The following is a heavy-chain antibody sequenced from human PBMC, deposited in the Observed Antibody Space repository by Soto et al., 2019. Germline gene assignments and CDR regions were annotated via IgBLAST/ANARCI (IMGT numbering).Heavy chain of an antibody. CDR1: GFTFSSDS. CDR3: ARDPPTGTTLDWFDS. CDR2: ISSSGSFM. J-gene: IGHJ5*01. V-gene: IGHV3-21*01. Sequence: EVQLVESGGGLVQPGWSLRLSCAASGFTFSSDSMGWVRQAPGKGLEWVSSISSSGSFMNYADSVKGRFTISRDNAKNSLYLQMSSLKDEDTAVYYCARDPPTGTTLDWFDSWGQGTLVTVSS. D-gene: IGHD1-7*01.